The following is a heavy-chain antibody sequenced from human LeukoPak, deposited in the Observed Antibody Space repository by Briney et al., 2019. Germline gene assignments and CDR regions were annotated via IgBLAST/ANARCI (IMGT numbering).Heavy chain of an antibody. D-gene: IGHD3-10*01. J-gene: IGHJ5*02. CDR3: ARRYGSGSYYNWFDP. V-gene: IGHV4-34*01. CDR1: GGSFTAYS. CDR2: INHSGST. Sequence: SETLSLTCAVYGGSFTAYSWSWIRQPPGKGLEWIGEINHSGSTNYNPSLKSRVTISVDKYKNQFSLKVNSVTAADTALYYCARRYGSGSYYNWFDPWCQGTLVTVFS.